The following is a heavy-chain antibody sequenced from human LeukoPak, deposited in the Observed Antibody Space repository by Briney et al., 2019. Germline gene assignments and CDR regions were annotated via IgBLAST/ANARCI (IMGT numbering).Heavy chain of an antibody. Sequence: GESLKISCNGSGYSFTSYWIGWVRQMPGKGLEWMGIIYPGDSDTRYSPSFQGQVTISADKSISTAYLQWSSLKASDTAMYYCARRVGAVADKEYYYYYGMDVWGQGTTVTVSS. CDR1: GYSFTSYW. CDR2: IYPGDSDT. J-gene: IGHJ6*02. V-gene: IGHV5-51*01. D-gene: IGHD6-19*01. CDR3: ARRVGAVADKEYYYYYGMDV.